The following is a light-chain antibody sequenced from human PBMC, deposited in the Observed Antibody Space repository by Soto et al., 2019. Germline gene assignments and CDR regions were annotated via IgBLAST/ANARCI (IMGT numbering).Light chain of an antibody. Sequence: DIVMTQSPDSLAVSLGERASINCKSSQSVLFNSNNKNYVAWFQQKPGQPPKLLIYWASTRESGVPSRFSGSGSGTDFTLTISCLQSEDFATYYCQQYYSYLTWTFGQGTKVDIK. V-gene: IGKV4-1*01. CDR1: QSVLFNSNNKNY. CDR3: QQYYSYLTWT. CDR2: WAS. J-gene: IGKJ1*01.